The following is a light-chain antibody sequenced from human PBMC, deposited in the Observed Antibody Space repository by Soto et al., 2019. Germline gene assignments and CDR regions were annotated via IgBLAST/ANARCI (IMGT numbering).Light chain of an antibody. V-gene: IGKV1D-12*01. CDR3: QQGNSFPFP. J-gene: IGKJ3*01. CDR1: QGISNW. CDR2: AAS. Sequence: DIQMTQSPSSVSASVGDRVSITCRASQGISNWLAWYQQKPGRAPKLLIYAASSLQRGASSRFSGSGSGTDFTLTISSLQPEDFATYYCQQGNSFPFPFGPGTKVDIK.